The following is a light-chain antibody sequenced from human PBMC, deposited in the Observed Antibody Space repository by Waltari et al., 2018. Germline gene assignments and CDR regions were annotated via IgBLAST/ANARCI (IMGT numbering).Light chain of an antibody. J-gene: IGKJ2*01. CDR3: QQYASSVLYT. V-gene: IGKV3-20*01. CDR2: GAS. Sequence: EIVLTQSPGTLSLSPGDRASLSCKASQSLGKNYLAWYQHKPGQAPRRLIYGASSRAAGIPDRFSGSGSGTDFTLTISRLEPEDFAVYYCQQYASSVLYTFGQGTKLEIK. CDR1: QSLGKNY.